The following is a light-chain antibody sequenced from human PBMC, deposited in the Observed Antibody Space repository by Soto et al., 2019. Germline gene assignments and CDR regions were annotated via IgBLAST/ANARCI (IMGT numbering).Light chain of an antibody. CDR1: QSVGSN. CDR2: RAS. CDR3: PKSAKWPPT. V-gene: IGKV3-15*01. J-gene: IGKJ4*01. Sequence: EVGMTQSPATLSVSPVERTSLSCRASQSVGSNLGWYQQKPGQAPRLLIYRASTRDTGIPARFSGSGSGTDFHLPISRLQSEDIADYYFPKSAKWPPTFGGGTDVELK.